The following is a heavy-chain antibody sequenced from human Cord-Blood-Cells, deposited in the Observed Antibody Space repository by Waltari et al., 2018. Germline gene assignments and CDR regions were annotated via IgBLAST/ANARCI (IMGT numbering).Heavy chain of an antibody. Sequence: QVQLQESGPGLVKPSETLSLTCAVSGYSISSGYYWGWIRQPPGKGLEWIGSIYHSGSTYYNPSLKSRVTISVDTSKNQFSLKLSSVTAADTAVYYCARVTSDTVMVSDYWGQGTLVTVSS. V-gene: IGHV4-38-2*01. J-gene: IGHJ4*02. D-gene: IGHD5-18*01. CDR3: ARVTSDTVMVSDY. CDR1: GYSISSGYY. CDR2: IYHSGST.